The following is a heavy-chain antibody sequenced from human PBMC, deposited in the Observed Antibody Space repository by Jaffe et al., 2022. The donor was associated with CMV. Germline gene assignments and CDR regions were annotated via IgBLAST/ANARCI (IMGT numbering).Heavy chain of an antibody. J-gene: IGHJ6*03. CDR1: GFTFSDYY. D-gene: IGHD1-26*01. CDR3: ARDIGGSGSYYYYYYMDV. V-gene: IGHV3-11*06. Sequence: QVQLVESGGGLVKPGGSLRLSCAASGFTFSDYYMSWIRQAPGKGLEWVSYISSSSSYTNYADSVKGRFTISRDNAKNSLYLQMNSLRAEDTAVYYCARDIGGSGSYYYYYYMDVWGKGTTVTVSS. CDR2: ISSSSSYT.